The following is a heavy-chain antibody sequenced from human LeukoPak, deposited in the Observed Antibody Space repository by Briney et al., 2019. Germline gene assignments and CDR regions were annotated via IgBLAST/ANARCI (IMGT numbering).Heavy chain of an antibody. CDR1: GYTFTSYD. CDR2: MNPNSGNT. J-gene: IGHJ6*02. Sequence: ASVKVSCKASGYTFTSYDINWVRQATGQGLEWMGWMNPNSGNTGYAQKFQGRVTMTRNTSISTAYMELSSLRSEDTAVYYCARDQFLTTVTREVNYYYYYGMDVWGQGTTVTVSS. V-gene: IGHV1-8*01. D-gene: IGHD4-17*01. CDR3: ARDQFLTTVTREVNYYYYYGMDV.